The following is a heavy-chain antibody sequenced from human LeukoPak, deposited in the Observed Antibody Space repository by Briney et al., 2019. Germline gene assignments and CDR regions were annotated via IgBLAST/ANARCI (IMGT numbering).Heavy chain of an antibody. J-gene: IGHJ4*02. CDR1: GFSLTTYG. CDR3: ARDGGSGIDY. Sequence: GRSLRLSCAASGFSLTTYGTHWLRQAPGKGLEWVAVIWYDGSRKFYGDPVKGRFTVSRDTFENTMYLQMNSLRVEDTAVYYCARDGGSGIDYWGQGTLVTVSS. V-gene: IGHV3-33*01. D-gene: IGHD3-10*01. CDR2: IWYDGSRK.